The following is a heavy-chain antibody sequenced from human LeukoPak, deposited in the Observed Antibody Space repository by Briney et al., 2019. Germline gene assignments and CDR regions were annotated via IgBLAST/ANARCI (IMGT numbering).Heavy chain of an antibody. V-gene: IGHV4-34*01. J-gene: IGHJ4*02. CDR3: ARDPHGDYDDY. D-gene: IGHD4-17*01. CDR1: GGSFSGYY. Sequence: SETLSLTCAVYGGSFSGYYWSWIRQPPGKGLEWIGEINHSGSTNYSPSLKSRVTISVDTSKNQFSLKLSSVTAADTAVYYCARDPHGDYDDYWGQGTLVTVSS. CDR2: INHSGST.